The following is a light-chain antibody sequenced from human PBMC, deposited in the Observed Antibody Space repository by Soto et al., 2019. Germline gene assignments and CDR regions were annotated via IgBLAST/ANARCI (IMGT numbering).Light chain of an antibody. CDR3: PQHNYSPRT. Sequence: VRSQTRLALAYVSGQASSFSCKSSQSLLHITGETFLFWYLQKPGQSPQLLIYEVSTRVSGVPDRFSGSGSGTDFTLTVCTLQPNHFAVHTCPQHNYSPRTSAPGTKVDIK. V-gene: IGKV2-29*01. CDR2: EVS. J-gene: IGKJ1*01. CDR1: QSLLHITGETF.